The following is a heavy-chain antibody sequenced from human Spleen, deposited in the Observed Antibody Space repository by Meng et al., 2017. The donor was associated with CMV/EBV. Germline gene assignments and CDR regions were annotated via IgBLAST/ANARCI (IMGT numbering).Heavy chain of an antibody. CDR3: ARDASPLYFGTGYFDY. V-gene: IGHV6-1*01. D-gene: IGHD2/OR15-2a*01. CDR2: TYYRSKWSN. Sequence: SQTLSLTCAISGDSVSSTIAAWNWIRQSPSRGLEWLGRTYYRSKWSNDYAVSVKSRITINPDTSKNQFSLQLNSVTPEDTAVYYCARDASPLYFGTGYFDYWGQGTLVTVSS. J-gene: IGHJ4*02. CDR1: GDSVSSTIAA.